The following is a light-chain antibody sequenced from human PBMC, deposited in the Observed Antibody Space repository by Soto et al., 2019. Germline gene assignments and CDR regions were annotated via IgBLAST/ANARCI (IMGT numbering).Light chain of an antibody. CDR1: QSIFNNY. CDR2: GAS. V-gene: IGKV3-20*01. Sequence: EIVLTQSPGTLSLSPRERATLSCRASQSIFNNYLAWYQQKPGQAPRLLVYGASFRATGIPDRFSGSGSGTDFTLTISRLEPEDFAVYYCQQYGGSPSTFGQGTRLEIK. CDR3: QQYGGSPST. J-gene: IGKJ2*01.